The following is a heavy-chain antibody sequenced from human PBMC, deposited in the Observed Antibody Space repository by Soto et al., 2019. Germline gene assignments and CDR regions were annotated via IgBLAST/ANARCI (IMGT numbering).Heavy chain of an antibody. J-gene: IGHJ1*01. CDR2: IYHSGST. Sequence: QVQLQESGPGLVKPSGTLSLTCAVSGGSISSSNWWSWVRQPPGKGLEWIGEIYHSGSTNYNPSLKTVVTRSVDKTKNPYSLKLSSVTAAETAVYSWARIAAAGTYFQHWGQGTLVTVSS. CDR3: ARIAAAGTYFQH. D-gene: IGHD6-13*01. CDR1: GGSISSSNW. V-gene: IGHV4-4*02.